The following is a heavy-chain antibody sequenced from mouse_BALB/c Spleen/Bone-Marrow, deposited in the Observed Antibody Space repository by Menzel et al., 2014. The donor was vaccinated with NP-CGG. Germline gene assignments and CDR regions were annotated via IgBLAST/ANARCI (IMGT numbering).Heavy chain of an antibody. V-gene: IGHV1S81*02. CDR2: INPSNGRT. CDR3: ARWGFDY. Sequence: VKLMESGAELVKPGASVKLSCKASGYTFTSYWMHWAKQRPGQGLEWIGEINPSNGRTNYNEKFKSKATLTVDKSSSTAYMQLSSLTSEDSAVYYCARWGFDYWGQGTTLTVSS. CDR1: GYTFTSYW. J-gene: IGHJ2*01.